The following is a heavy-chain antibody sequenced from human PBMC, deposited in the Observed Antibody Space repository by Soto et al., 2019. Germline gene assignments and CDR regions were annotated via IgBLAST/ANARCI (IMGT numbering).Heavy chain of an antibody. V-gene: IGHV3-33*01. Sequence: GGSLRLSCAASGFTFSSYGMHWVRQAPGKGLEWVAVIWYDGSNKYYADSVKGRFTISRDNSKNTLYLQMNSLRAEDTAVYYCARGLLTGYYSAFDIWGQGTMVTVSS. CDR3: ARGLLTGYYSAFDI. CDR1: GFTFSSYG. D-gene: IGHD3-9*01. CDR2: IWYDGSNK. J-gene: IGHJ3*02.